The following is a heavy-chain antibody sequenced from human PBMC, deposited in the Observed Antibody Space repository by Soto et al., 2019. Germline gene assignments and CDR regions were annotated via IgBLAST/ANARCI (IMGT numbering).Heavy chain of an antibody. CDR2: MNPNSGNT. J-gene: IGHJ6*02. V-gene: IGHV1-8*01. CDR3: ARDRAARHSLRASYYYYGMDV. CDR1: GYTFTSYD. D-gene: IGHD6-6*01. Sequence: GASVKVSCKASGYTFTSYDINWVRQATGQGLEWMGWMNPNSGNTGYAQKFQGRVTMTRNTSISTAYMELSSLRSEDTAVYYCARDRAARHSLRASYYYYGMDVWGQGTTVTVS.